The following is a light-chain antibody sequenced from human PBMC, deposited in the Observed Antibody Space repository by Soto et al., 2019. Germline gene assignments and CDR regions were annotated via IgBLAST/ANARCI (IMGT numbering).Light chain of an antibody. J-gene: IGKJ1*01. V-gene: IGKV3-20*01. CDR3: QQYGSSSWT. CDR2: GVS. CDR1: QSVSSN. Sequence: SVSPGERATLSCRASQSVSSNLAWYQQKPGQAPRLLMYGVSTRDTGIPDRFSGSGAGTDFTLTISRLEPEDFAVYYCQQYGSSSWTFGQGTKVDIK.